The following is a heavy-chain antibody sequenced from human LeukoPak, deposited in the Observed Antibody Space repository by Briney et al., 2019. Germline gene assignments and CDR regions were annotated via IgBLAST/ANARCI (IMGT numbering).Heavy chain of an antibody. V-gene: IGHV3-74*03. CDR3: ARVRYNNALDY. CDR2: IKTDGSSI. CDR1: GFTFSSYW. J-gene: IGHJ4*02. D-gene: IGHD1-14*01. Sequence: GGSLRLSCTASGFTFSSYWMHWVRQAPGKGLVWVSHIKTDGSSITYADSVKDRFTISRDNAKNTLYLQMNSLRAEDTAVYYCARVRYNNALDYWGQGTLVTASS.